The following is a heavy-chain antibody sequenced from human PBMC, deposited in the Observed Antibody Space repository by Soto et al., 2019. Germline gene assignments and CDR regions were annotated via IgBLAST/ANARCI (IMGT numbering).Heavy chain of an antibody. D-gene: IGHD5-18*01. J-gene: IGHJ3*02. CDR1: GGPISSGDYY. Sequence: QVQLQESDPGLVKPSQTLSLTCTVSGGPISSGDYYWTWIRQPPGKGLEWIGYIFYSGSTYYNPSLQSRVTISVDPSKMQFSLKLSSVTAADTAVYYCARRGYSYGVDAFDIWGQGTMVTVSS. CDR3: ARRGYSYGVDAFDI. CDR2: IFYSGST. V-gene: IGHV4-30-4*01.